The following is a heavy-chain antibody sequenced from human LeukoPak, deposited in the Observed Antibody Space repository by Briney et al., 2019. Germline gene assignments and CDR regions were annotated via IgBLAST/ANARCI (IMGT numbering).Heavy chain of an antibody. J-gene: IGHJ1*01. CDR2: IYHSGST. CDR3: ASRDYGDGDFQH. V-gene: IGHV4-4*02. D-gene: IGHD4-17*01. CDR1: GGSISSSNW. Sequence: SGTLSLTCAVSGGSISSSNWWSWVRQPPGKGLEWIGEIYHSGSTNYNPSLKSRVTISVDKSKNQFSLKLSSVSAADTAVYYCASRDYGDGDFQHWGQGTLVTVSS.